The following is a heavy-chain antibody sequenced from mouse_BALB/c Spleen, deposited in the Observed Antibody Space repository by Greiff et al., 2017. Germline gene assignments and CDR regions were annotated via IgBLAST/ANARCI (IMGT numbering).Heavy chain of an antibody. CDR1: GFTFSSYG. CDR2: INSNGGST. CDR3: ARVVRNYYYFDY. V-gene: IGHV5-6-3*01. J-gene: IGHJ2*01. Sequence: EVQGVESGGGLVQPGGSLKLSCAASGFTFSSYGMSWVRQTPDKRLELVATINSNGGSTYYPDSVKGRFTISRDNAKNTLYLQMSSLKSEDTAMYYCARVVRNYYYFDYWGQGTTLTVSS. D-gene: IGHD1-1*01.